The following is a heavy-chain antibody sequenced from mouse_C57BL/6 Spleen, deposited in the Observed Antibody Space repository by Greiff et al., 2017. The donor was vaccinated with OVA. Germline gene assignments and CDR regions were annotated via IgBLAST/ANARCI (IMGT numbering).Heavy chain of an antibody. CDR1: GYTFTSYW. CDR2: IHPNSGST. Sequence: VQLQQPGAELVKPGASVKLSCKASGYTFTSYWMHWVKQRPGQGLEWIGMIHPNSGSTNYNEKFKSKATLTVDKSSSTAYMQLSSLTSEDSAVYYCARSGGNWYFDYWGQGTTLTVSS. D-gene: IGHD2-1*01. CDR3: ARSGGNWYFDY. J-gene: IGHJ2*01. V-gene: IGHV1-64*01.